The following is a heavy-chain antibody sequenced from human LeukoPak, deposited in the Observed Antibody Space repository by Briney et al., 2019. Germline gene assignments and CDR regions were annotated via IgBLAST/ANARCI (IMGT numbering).Heavy chain of an antibody. CDR1: GGSITSYY. D-gene: IGHD4-23*01. CDR2: IYYSGST. V-gene: IGHV4-59*12. CDR3: ARSPGGNGAFDI. Sequence: SETLSLTCTVSGGSITSYYWSWIRQPPGKGLEWIGYIYYSGSTNYNPSLKSRVTISVDKSKNQFSLKLSSVTAADTAVYYCARSPGGNGAFDIWGQGTMVTVSS. J-gene: IGHJ3*02.